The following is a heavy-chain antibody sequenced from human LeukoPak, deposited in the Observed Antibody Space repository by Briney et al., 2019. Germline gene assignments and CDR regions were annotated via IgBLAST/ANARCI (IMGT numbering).Heavy chain of an antibody. J-gene: IGHJ3*02. CDR3: ARDAGNLYSTTYAFNI. V-gene: IGHV4-59*01. Sequence: SETLSLTCTVSGGSISSYYWSWIRQPPGKGLEWIGYIYYSGSTNYNPSLKSRVTISLDTSKNQFSLKLSSVSAADTAVYYCARDAGNLYSTTYAFNIWGQGTMVTVSS. D-gene: IGHD6-13*01. CDR1: GGSISSYY. CDR2: IYYSGST.